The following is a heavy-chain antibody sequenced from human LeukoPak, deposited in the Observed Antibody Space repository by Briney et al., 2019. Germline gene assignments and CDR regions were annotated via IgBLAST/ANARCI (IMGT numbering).Heavy chain of an antibody. Sequence: ASVKVSYKASGGTFSSYAISWVRQAPGQGLEWMGGIIPIFGTANYAQKFQGRVTITADESTSTAYMELSSLRSEDTAVYYCARRPPYYYDSLFDPWGQGTLVTVSS. D-gene: IGHD3-22*01. CDR2: IIPIFGTA. J-gene: IGHJ5*02. CDR3: ARRPPYYYDSLFDP. V-gene: IGHV1-69*13. CDR1: GGTFSSYA.